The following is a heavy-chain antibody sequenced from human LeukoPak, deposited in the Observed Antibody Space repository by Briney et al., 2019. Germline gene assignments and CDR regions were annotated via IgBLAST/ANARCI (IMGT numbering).Heavy chain of an antibody. CDR1: GGSISSYY. CDR3: ARDRYYYDGNGYLRFDY. D-gene: IGHD3-22*01. J-gene: IGHJ4*02. Sequence: SETLSLTCTVSGGSISSYYWSWIRQPDGKGLEWIGRIHTSGSTNYNPSLKSRVTTSVDTSKNQFSLKLSSVTAADTAVYYCARDRYYYDGNGYLRFDYWGQGTLVTVSS. V-gene: IGHV4-4*07. CDR2: IHTSGST.